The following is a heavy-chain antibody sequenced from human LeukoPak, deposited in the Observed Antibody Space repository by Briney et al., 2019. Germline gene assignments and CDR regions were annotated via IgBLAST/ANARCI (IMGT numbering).Heavy chain of an antibody. Sequence: PGGSLRLSCAASGFTFSRFWMSWARQAPGKGLEWVANIKHDGSQKYYVDSAKGRFTISRDNAKNSVYLQMNSLTAEDTAVYYCALSGGYCSSTSCYVDDAFDIWGQGTMVTVSS. V-gene: IGHV3-7*02. D-gene: IGHD2-2*03. CDR3: ALSGGYCSSTSCYVDDAFDI. CDR2: IKHDGSQK. CDR1: GFTFSRFW. J-gene: IGHJ3*02.